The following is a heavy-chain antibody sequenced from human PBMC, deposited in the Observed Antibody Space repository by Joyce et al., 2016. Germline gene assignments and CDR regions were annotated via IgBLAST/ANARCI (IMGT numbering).Heavy chain of an antibody. CDR3: ARSSYTNGIFDY. V-gene: IGHV3-21*01. Sequence: EVQLVESGGGLVKPGGFLRLSCAASGFTFSSYSMRWVRQAPGKGLAWVSYLSSSSSYINYTDSVKGRFTISRDNAKNSLYLQMNSLRVEDTAVYYCARSSYTNGIFDYWGQGTLVTVSS. CDR1: GFTFSSYS. CDR2: LSSSSSYI. J-gene: IGHJ4*02. D-gene: IGHD2-8*01.